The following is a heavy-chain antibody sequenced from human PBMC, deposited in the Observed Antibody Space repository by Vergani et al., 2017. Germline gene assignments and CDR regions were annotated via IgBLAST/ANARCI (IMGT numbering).Heavy chain of an antibody. CDR3: ARGGQTGEGFDY. CDR1: GGSISSSSYY. D-gene: IGHD2-21*01. Sequence: QLQLPESGPGLVKPSETLSLTCTVSGGSISSSSYYWGWIRQPPGKGLEWIGSIYYSGSTYYNPSLKSRVTISVDTSKNQFSLKLSSVTAADTAVYYCARGGQTGEGFDYWGQGTLVTVSS. J-gene: IGHJ4*02. CDR2: IYYSGST. V-gene: IGHV4-39*01.